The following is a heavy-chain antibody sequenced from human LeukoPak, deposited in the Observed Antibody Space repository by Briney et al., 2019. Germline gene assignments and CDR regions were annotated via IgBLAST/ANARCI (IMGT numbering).Heavy chain of an antibody. CDR2: INPNSGGT. J-gene: IGHJ6*02. D-gene: IGHD2-2*01. CDR1: GYTFTGYY. CDR3: AREQPADNYYGMDV. V-gene: IGHV1-2*06. Sequence: ASVKVSRKASGYTFTGYYMHWVRQAPGQGLEWMGRINPNSGGTNYAQKFQGRVTMTRDTSISTAYMELSSLRSDDTAVYYCAREQPADNYYGMDVWGQGTTVTVSS.